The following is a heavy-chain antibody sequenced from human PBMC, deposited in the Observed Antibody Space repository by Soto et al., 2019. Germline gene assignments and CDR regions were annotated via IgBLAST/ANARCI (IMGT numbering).Heavy chain of an antibody. CDR1: DFSFSSYA. D-gene: IGHD3-9*01. CDR2: ISFDGNII. J-gene: IGHJ4*02. CDR3: ARTFDTIPYLFDY. V-gene: IGHV3-30-3*01. Sequence: GGSLRLSCAASDFSFSSYAMHLIRQAPGKGLEWLAVISFDGNIIQYADSVKGRFIISRDNSKNTLYLQMNSLRGDDTAVYYFARTFDTIPYLFDYWGQGTLVTVS.